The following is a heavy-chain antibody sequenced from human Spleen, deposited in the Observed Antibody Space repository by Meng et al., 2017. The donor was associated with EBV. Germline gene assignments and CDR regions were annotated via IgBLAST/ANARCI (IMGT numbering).Heavy chain of an antibody. J-gene: IGHJ4*01. CDR2: SIPIVGTA. V-gene: IGHV1-69*06. Sequence: VQAGGEVKKPVSLVKVSCKTSRDTFTGVVSSWGRQAPGQGLEWMGGSIPIVGTAEYAQKFQVRVTLTADKSPSTAYMELGSLTSEDTAVYYCARDRRPDYYELTGYCFDIWGQGTLVTVSS. D-gene: IGHD3-22*01. CDR3: ARDRRPDYYELTGYCFDI. CDR1: RDTFTGVV.